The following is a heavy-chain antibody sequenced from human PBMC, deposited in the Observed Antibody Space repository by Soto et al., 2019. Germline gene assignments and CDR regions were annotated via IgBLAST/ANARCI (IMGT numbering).Heavy chain of an antibody. Sequence: QVQLQESGPGLVKPSQTLSLTCTVSGGSISSGGYYWSWIRQHPGKGLEWIGYIYYSGSTYYNPSLKSRVTISVDTSKNQFSLKLITVTAADTAVYYCARGEVGSSTSCYPYWGQGTLVTVSS. CDR2: IYYSGST. CDR1: GGSISSGGYY. D-gene: IGHD2-2*01. CDR3: ARGEVGSSTSCYPY. V-gene: IGHV4-31*03. J-gene: IGHJ4*02.